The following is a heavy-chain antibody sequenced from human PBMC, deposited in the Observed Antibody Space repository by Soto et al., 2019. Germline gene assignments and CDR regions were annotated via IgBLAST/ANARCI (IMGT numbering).Heavy chain of an antibody. D-gene: IGHD3-10*01. J-gene: IGHJ4*02. CDR3: ARGPDSGSGSRLFDY. CDR2: INHSGST. CDR1: GGSLSGDY. V-gene: IGHV4-34*01. Sequence: QVQLQQWGAGLLKPSETLSLTCAVYGGSLSGDYWSWIRQSPGKGLEWIGEINHSGSTNYNPSLKSRVSISGDTSKNQCSLKLSSVTAADTAVYYCARGPDSGSGSRLFDYWGRGTLVTVSS.